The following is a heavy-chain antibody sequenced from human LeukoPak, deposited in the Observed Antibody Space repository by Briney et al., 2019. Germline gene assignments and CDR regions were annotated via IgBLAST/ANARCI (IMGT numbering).Heavy chain of an antibody. V-gene: IGHV3-48*03. J-gene: IGHJ4*02. D-gene: IGHD5-12*01. CDR2: ISSSGSTI. Sequence: GGSLRLSCAASGFTFSAYGIHWVRQAPGKGLEWVSYISSSGSTIYYADSVKGRFTISRDNAKNSLYLQMNSLRAEDTAIYYCARLPYSGYGGGRVYWGQGTLVTVSS. CDR1: GFTFSAYG. CDR3: ARLPYSGYGGGRVY.